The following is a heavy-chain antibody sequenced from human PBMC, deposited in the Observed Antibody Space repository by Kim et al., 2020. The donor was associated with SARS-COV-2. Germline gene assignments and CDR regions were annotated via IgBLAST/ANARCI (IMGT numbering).Heavy chain of an antibody. J-gene: IGHJ5*02. V-gene: IGHV3-21*01. CDR3: ARGNGDSGYDWFDP. Sequence: DSVKGRFTISRDNAKNSLYLQMNSLRAEDTAVYYCARGNGDSGYDWFDPWGQGTLVTVSS. D-gene: IGHD5-12*01.